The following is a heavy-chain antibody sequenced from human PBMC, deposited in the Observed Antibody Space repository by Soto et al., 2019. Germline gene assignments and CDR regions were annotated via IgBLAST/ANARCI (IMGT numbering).Heavy chain of an antibody. J-gene: IGHJ6*02. CDR3: ARGLTGDIVLVLAAMDYYYDMDV. D-gene: IGHD2-2*01. CDR1: GYSFTSYD. V-gene: IGHV1-8*01. CDR2: MNPNSGNT. Sequence: SSAKVSCKASGYSFTSYDINWVRQATGQGPEWMGWMNPNSGNTGYAQKFQGRVTMTRNTSISTAYMELSSLRSEDTAVYYCARGLTGDIVLVLAAMDYYYDMDVWGQGATVTVSS.